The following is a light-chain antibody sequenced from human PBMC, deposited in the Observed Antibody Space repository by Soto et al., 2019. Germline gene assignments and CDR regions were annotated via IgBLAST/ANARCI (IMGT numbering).Light chain of an antibody. CDR2: DAS. V-gene: IGKV1-5*01. Sequence: DIQMTQSPSTLSASVGDRVTITCRASQSMNDWLAWFQQKPGKAPKVLIYDASSLQSGVPSRFSGSGSGTEFTLTIDGLQPDDVATYYCHRYNAFSLTFGQGTKVEL. CDR1: QSMNDW. CDR3: HRYNAFSLT. J-gene: IGKJ1*01.